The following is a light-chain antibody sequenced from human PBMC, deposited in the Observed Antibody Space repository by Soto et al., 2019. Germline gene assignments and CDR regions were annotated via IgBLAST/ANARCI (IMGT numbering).Light chain of an antibody. CDR1: QSIGSW. V-gene: IGKV1-5*03. CDR3: QQYNDNWT. CDR2: KAS. J-gene: IGKJ1*01. Sequence: DIQMTQSPSTLSASVGDRVTITCRASQSIGSWLAWYQQKPGQAPKLLIYKASTLHSGVPSRFSGSGSGTEFTLAISSLQPDDSATYYCQQYNDNWTFGQGTKVEIK.